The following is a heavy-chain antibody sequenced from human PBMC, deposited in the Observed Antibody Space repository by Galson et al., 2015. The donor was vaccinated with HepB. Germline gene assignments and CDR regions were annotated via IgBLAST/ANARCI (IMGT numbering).Heavy chain of an antibody. J-gene: IGHJ4*02. Sequence: SLRLSCAASGFTFSRYAMHWVRQAPGKGLEWVAVISYDGSNKYYADSVKGRFTISRDNSKNTLYLQMNSLRAEDTAVYYCARGLIAVAGLFDYWGQGTLVTVSS. D-gene: IGHD6-19*01. CDR3: ARGLIAVAGLFDY. CDR2: ISYDGSNK. CDR1: GFTFSRYA. V-gene: IGHV3-30*04.